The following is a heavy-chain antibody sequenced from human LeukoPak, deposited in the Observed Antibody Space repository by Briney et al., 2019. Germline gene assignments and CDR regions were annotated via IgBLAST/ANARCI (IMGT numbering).Heavy chain of an antibody. Sequence: SETLSLTCAVYGGSFSGYYWSWIRQPPGKGLEWIGEINHSGSTNYNPSLKSRVTISVDKSKNQFSLKLSSVTAADTAVYYCARDIVVVVAAEPYYYYYYMDVWGKGTTVTVSS. V-gene: IGHV4-34*01. CDR2: INHSGST. D-gene: IGHD2-15*01. CDR3: ARDIVVVVAAEPYYYYYYMDV. CDR1: GGSFSGYY. J-gene: IGHJ6*03.